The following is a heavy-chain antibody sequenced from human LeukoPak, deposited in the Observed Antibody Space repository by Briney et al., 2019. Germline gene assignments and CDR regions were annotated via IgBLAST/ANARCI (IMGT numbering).Heavy chain of an antibody. V-gene: IGHV3-74*01. CDR2: INSDGSST. CDR3: ARQYSSSSEFDY. CDR1: GFTFSTYW. D-gene: IGHD6-6*01. Sequence: PVGSLRLSCAASGFTFSTYWVHWVRQAPGKGLVWVSRINSDGSSTSYADSVKGRFTISRDNAKNTLYLQMNSLRAEDTAVYYCARQYSSSSEFDYWGQGTLVTVSS. J-gene: IGHJ4*02.